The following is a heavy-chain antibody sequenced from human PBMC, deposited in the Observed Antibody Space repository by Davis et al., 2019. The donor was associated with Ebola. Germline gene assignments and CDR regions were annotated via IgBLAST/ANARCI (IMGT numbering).Heavy chain of an antibody. J-gene: IGHJ4*02. CDR1: DYSISSDYY. V-gene: IGHV4-38-2*02. Sequence: SETLSLTCTVSDYSISSDYYWGWIRQPPGKGLEWIGTIYHTGSTYYNPSLKSRVIMSVDTSKDQFSLKLRSVTAADTAVYYCASAVAWYSFDNWGQGALVTVSS. CDR2: IYHTGST. CDR3: ASAVAWYSFDN. D-gene: IGHD6-13*01.